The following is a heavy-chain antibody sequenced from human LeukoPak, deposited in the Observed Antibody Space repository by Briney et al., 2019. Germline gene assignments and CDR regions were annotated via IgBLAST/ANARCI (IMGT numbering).Heavy chain of an antibody. Sequence: SQTLSLTCVVSGDSVGSGTYYWTWLRQPAGKGLEWIGRIHTSGKSNYSPSLKSRVTISRDTSKNQFSLRLTSVTAADTAVYYCVRDWNGDYFDYWGQGTLVTVSS. CDR2: IHTSGKS. V-gene: IGHV4-61*02. CDR3: VRDWNGDYFDY. J-gene: IGHJ4*02. CDR1: GDSVGSGTYY. D-gene: IGHD1-1*01.